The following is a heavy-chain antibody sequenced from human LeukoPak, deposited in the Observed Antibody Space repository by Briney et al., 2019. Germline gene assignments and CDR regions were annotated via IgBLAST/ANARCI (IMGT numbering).Heavy chain of an antibody. CDR3: ARIFGSGRSDY. D-gene: IGHD6-19*01. CDR2: INHSGST. Sequence: SETLSFTCAVYGGSFSGYYWSWIRQPPGKGLEWIGEINHSGSTNHNPSLKSRVTISVDTSKNQFSLKLSSVTAADTAVYYCARIFGSGRSDYWGQGTLVTVSS. V-gene: IGHV4-34*01. J-gene: IGHJ4*02. CDR1: GGSFSGYY.